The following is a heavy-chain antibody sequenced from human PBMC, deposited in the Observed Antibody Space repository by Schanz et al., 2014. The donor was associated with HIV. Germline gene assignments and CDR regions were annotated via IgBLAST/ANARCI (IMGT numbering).Heavy chain of an antibody. CDR1: GFTFSSYG. V-gene: IGHV3-30*18. CDR2: ISYDGSKK. CDR3: GKDGSRKVRFLEGPGYYLDH. Sequence: VQLVESGGGLVQPGKSLRLSCVASGFTFSSYGMHWVRQSPGKGLEWMAVISYDGSKKYYADSVKGRFTISRDNSKNTLFVELNSLRPEDTAVYYCGKDGSRKVRFLEGPGYYLDHWGQGALVTVSS. D-gene: IGHD3-3*01. J-gene: IGHJ4*02.